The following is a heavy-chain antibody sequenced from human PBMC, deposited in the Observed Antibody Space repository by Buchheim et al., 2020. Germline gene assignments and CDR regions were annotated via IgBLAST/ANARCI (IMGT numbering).Heavy chain of an antibody. CDR1: GFIFSDYY. Sequence: QVHLVESGGGLVKPGGSLRLSCVASGFIFSDYYMGWIRQAPGKGLEWVSYISSSGSVIHYADSLKGRFTISRDNAKRSLYLQMSSLRVEDTAVYYCVREAWEEQLLPMRWCDPWGQG. CDR2: ISSSGSVI. CDR3: VREAWEEQLLPMRWCDP. J-gene: IGHJ5*02. D-gene: IGHD2-15*01. V-gene: IGHV3-11*01.